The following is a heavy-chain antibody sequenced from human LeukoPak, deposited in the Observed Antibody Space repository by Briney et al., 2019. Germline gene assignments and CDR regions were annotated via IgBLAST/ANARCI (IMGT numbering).Heavy chain of an antibody. CDR1: GYTFTGYY. Sequence: GASVKVSCKASGYTFTGYYMHWVRQAPGQGLEWMGGIIPIFGTANYAQKFQGRVTITADKSTSTAYMELSSLRSEDTAVYYCARVRSIAARPYYYMDVWGKGTTVTVSS. CDR2: IIPIFGTA. D-gene: IGHD6-6*01. V-gene: IGHV1-69*06. J-gene: IGHJ6*03. CDR3: ARVRSIAARPYYYMDV.